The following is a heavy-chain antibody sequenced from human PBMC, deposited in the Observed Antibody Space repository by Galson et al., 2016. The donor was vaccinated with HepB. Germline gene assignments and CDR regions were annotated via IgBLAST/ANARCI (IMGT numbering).Heavy chain of an antibody. CDR2: IRSNAYGGTT. J-gene: IGHJ4*02. D-gene: IGHD2-15*01. Sequence: SLRLSCAASGFTFGDYAMSWFRQAPGKGLEWVGFIRSNAYGGTTEYAVSVKGRFTISRDDSKNIAYLQMISLKTEDTAVYYCTRKYCSGVSCYYPNWGQGTLVTVSS. CDR3: TRKYCSGVSCYYPN. V-gene: IGHV3-49*03. CDR1: GFTFGDYA.